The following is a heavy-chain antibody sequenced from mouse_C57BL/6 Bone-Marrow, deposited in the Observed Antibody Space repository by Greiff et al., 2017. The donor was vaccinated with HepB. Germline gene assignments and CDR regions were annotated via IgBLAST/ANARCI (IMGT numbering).Heavy chain of an antibody. CDR1: GYSITSGYY. CDR2: ISYDGSN. CDR3: ARDGFAY. V-gene: IGHV3-6*01. Sequence: ESGPGLVKPSQSLSLTCSVTGYSITSGYYWNWIRQFPGNKLEWMGYISYDGSNNYNPSLKNRISITRDTSKNQFFLKLKSVTTEDTATYYCARDGFAYWGQGTLVTVSA. J-gene: IGHJ3*01.